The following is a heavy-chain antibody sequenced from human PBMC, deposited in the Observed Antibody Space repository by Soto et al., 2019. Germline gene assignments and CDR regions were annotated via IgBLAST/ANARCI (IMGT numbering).Heavy chain of an antibody. V-gene: IGHV1-18*04. CDR3: ARGPAGGLRGGVSY. Sequence: QVQLVQSGGEVKKPGASVKVSCKTSGYTFTNYVITWVRQAPGQGLKWMGWISAYNGDTNYAQKFQGRVIMTTDTSTTTAYMELRSLRSDDTAVYYCARGPAGGLRGGVSYWGQGTLVTVSS. CDR1: GYTFTNYV. J-gene: IGHJ4*02. CDR2: ISAYNGDT. D-gene: IGHD2-15*01.